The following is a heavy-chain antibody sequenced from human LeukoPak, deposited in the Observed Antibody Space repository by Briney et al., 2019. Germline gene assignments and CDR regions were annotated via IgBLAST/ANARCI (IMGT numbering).Heavy chain of an antibody. Sequence: SETLSLTCTVSGYSITSGYYRGWIRQPPGKGLEWIGSINHSGTTYYNPSLKNRVTISVDTSKNQFSLKLSSVTAADTAVYYCARRYYDSSGYAFDYWGQGTLVTVSS. CDR1: GYSITSGYY. CDR3: ARRYYDSSGYAFDY. J-gene: IGHJ4*02. V-gene: IGHV4-38-2*02. D-gene: IGHD3-22*01. CDR2: INHSGTT.